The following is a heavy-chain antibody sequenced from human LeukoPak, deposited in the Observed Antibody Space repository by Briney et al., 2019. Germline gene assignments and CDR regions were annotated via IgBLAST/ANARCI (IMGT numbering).Heavy chain of an antibody. CDR3: ARGLSVNSNDAFDI. J-gene: IGHJ3*02. Sequence: SETLSLTCAVSGGSISSSNWWSWVRQPPGKGLEWIGEIYHSGSTNYNPSLKSRVTISVDKSKNQFSPKLSSVTAADTAVYYCARGLSVNSNDAFDIWGQGTMVTVSS. V-gene: IGHV4-4*02. CDR2: IYHSGST. D-gene: IGHD4-23*01. CDR1: GGSISSSNW.